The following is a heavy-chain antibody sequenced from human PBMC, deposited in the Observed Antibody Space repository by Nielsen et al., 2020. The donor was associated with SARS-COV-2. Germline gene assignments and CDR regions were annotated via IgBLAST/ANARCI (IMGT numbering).Heavy chain of an antibody. CDR3: ASRGYSPSLDY. J-gene: IGHJ4*02. Sequence: GGSLKISCAASGFTFSSYSMNWVRQAPGKGLEWVSYISSSSSTIYYADSVKGRFTISRDNAKNSLYLQMNSLRAEDTAVYYCASRGYSPSLDYWGQGTLVTVSS. V-gene: IGHV3-48*01. D-gene: IGHD5-18*01. CDR2: ISSSSSTI. CDR1: GFTFSSYS.